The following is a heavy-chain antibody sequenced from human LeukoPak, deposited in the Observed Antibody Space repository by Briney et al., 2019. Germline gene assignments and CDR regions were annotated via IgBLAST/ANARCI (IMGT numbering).Heavy chain of an antibody. CDR1: GGTFSSYA. CDR2: IIPIFGTA. CDR3: ARVRGGPIITPDAFDI. Sequence: SVKVSCKASGGTFSSYAISWVRQAPGQGLEWMGRIIPIFGTANYAQKFQGRVTITTDESTSTAYMELSSLRSEDTAVYYCARVRGGPIITPDAFDIWGQGTMATVSS. D-gene: IGHD3-10*01. J-gene: IGHJ3*02. V-gene: IGHV1-69*05.